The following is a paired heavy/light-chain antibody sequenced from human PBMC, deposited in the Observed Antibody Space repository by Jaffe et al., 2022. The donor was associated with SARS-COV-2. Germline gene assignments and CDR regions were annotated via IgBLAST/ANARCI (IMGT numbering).Heavy chain of an antibody. Sequence: QVQLVQSGAEVKKPGASVKVSCKASGYTFTGHYMHWVRQAPGQGLEWIGWINSNSGGTNYAQRFQARVTMTRDTSVSTAYMELSRLRDDDTAIYYCARVAGSGYYSDYWGQGTLVTVSS. CDR3: ARVAGSGYYSDY. D-gene: IGHD3-22*01. CDR1: GYTFTGHY. CDR2: INSNSGGT. V-gene: IGHV1-2*02. J-gene: IGHJ4*02.
Light chain of an antibody. V-gene: IGLV3-10*01. CDR3: YSTDSSGDYGL. J-gene: IGLJ1*01. CDR1: VLPKKY. CDR2: EDN. Sequence: SYELTQPPSVSVSPGQTARITCSGDVLPKKYAYWYQQKSGQAPVLVIYEDNKRPSGIPERFSGSSSGTMATLTISGAQVEDEGDYYCYSTDSSGDYGLFGTGTKVTV.